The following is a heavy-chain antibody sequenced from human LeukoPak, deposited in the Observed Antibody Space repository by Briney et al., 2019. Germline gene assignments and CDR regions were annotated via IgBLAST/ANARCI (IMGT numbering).Heavy chain of an antibody. Sequence: PSETLSLTCTVSGDSISSYYWSWIRQPPGKGLEWIGYIYYSGSTNYNPSLKSRVTISVDTSKNQFSLKLSSVTAADTAVYYCARHQWVPAFDIWGQGTMVTVSS. D-gene: IGHD1-26*01. J-gene: IGHJ3*02. V-gene: IGHV4-59*08. CDR1: GDSISSYY. CDR3: ARHQWVPAFDI. CDR2: IYYSGST.